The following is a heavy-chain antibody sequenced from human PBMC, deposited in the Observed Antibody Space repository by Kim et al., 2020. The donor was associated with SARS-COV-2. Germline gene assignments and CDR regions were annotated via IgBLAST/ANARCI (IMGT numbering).Heavy chain of an antibody. CDR1: GYTFTSYA. J-gene: IGHJ4*02. D-gene: IGHD4-17*01. CDR3: ARDLTTVTTGYFDY. Sequence: ASVKVSCKASGYTFTSYAMHWVCQAPGQRLEWMGWINAGNGNTKYSQKFQGRVTITRDTSASTAYMELSSLRSEDTAVYYCARDLTTVTTGYFDYWGQGTLVTVSS. CDR2: INAGNGNT. V-gene: IGHV1-3*01.